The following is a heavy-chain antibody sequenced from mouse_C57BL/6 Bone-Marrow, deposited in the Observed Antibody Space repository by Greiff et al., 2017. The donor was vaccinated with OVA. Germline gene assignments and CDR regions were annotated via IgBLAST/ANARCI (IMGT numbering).Heavy chain of an antibody. V-gene: IGHV5-4*01. CDR1: GFTFSSYA. J-gene: IGHJ4*01. D-gene: IGHD1-1*01. CDR3: ARDQFITTVVAPSDDAMDY. Sequence: EVKLVESGGGLVKPGGSLKLSCAASGFTFSSYALSWVRQTPEKRLEWVATISDGGSYTYYPDNVKGRFTISRDNAKNNLYLQMSHLKAEDTAMYYSARDQFITTVVAPSDDAMDYWGQGNSVTASS. CDR2: ISDGGSYT.